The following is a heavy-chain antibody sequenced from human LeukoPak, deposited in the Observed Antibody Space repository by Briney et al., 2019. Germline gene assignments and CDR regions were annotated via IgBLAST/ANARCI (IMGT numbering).Heavy chain of an antibody. CDR1: GFTFSSYD. CDR2: IGTAGDT. Sequence: GGSLRLSCAASGFTFSSYDMHWVRQAPGKGLEWVSAIGTAGDTYYPGSVKGRFTISRENAKNSLYLQMNSLRAGDTAVYYCARSQPRDAFDIWGQGTMVTISS. D-gene: IGHD6-13*01. J-gene: IGHJ3*02. CDR3: ARSQPRDAFDI. V-gene: IGHV3-13*01.